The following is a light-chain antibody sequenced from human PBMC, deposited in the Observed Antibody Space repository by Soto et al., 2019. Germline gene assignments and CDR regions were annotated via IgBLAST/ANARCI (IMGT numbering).Light chain of an antibody. CDR3: QQYKNWPPWT. CDR2: DAS. CDR1: QSVSNN. J-gene: IGKJ1*01. V-gene: IGKV3-15*01. Sequence: EILMTQSPATLSVSPGERATLSCRASQSVSNNLAWYQQKPGQAPRLLIYDASTSATGIPARFSGSGSGTEFTLTISVLQSEDYEVYYCQQYKNWPPWTFGQGTKVEIK.